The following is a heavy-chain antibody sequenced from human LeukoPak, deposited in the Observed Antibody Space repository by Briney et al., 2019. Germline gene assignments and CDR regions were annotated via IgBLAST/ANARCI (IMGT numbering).Heavy chain of an antibody. Sequence: SQTLSLTCAVSGDSISSGGYSWSWIRQPPGKGLEWIGYIYHSGSTYYNPSLKSRVTISVDRSKNQFSLKLSSVTAADTAVYYCARSLGDGFDYWGQGTLVTVSS. CDR3: ARSLGDGFDY. CDR1: GDSISSGGYS. CDR2: IYHSGST. V-gene: IGHV4-30-2*01. J-gene: IGHJ4*02. D-gene: IGHD3-16*01.